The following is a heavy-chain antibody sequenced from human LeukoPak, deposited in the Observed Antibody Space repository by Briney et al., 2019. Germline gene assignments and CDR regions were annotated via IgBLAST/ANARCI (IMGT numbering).Heavy chain of an antibody. Sequence: GGSLRLSCAASGSTFIGYARTGARQAPGRGLEWVAVLSYGSKKYYVDSVKGRFTISRDNSKNTLYLQMNSLRTEDTAVYYCAGDGYDLNTPLVSTVFDCWGQGTLVTVSS. CDR3: AGDGYDLNTPLVSTVFDC. J-gene: IGHJ4*02. D-gene: IGHD5-18*01. V-gene: IGHV3-30*04. CDR2: LSYGSKK. CDR1: GSTFIGYA.